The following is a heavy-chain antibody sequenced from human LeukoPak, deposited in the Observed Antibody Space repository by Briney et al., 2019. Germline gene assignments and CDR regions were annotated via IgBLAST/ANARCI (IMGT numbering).Heavy chain of an antibody. Sequence: PGGSLRLSCVASGFTFSNAWMSWVRQAPGTGLEWVGRIKNKAGSETTEYTAPVKGRLTISRDDSKNTLFLQMNSLRAEDTAVYYCARVGSIAAAGTPDYWGQGTLVTVSS. V-gene: IGHV3-15*01. CDR3: ARVGSIAAAGTPDY. D-gene: IGHD6-13*01. CDR2: IKNKAGSETT. CDR1: GFTFSNAW. J-gene: IGHJ4*02.